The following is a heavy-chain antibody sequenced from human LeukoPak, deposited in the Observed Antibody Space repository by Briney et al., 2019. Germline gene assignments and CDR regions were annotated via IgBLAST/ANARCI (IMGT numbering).Heavy chain of an antibody. J-gene: IGHJ4*02. V-gene: IGHV3-23*01. CDR1: GFTFSSYA. Sequence: GGSLRLSCAASGFTFSSYAMSWVRQAPGKGLEWVSAISGSGRSTYYADSVKGRFTISRDNSKNTLYLQMNSLRAEDTAVYYCAKKGSPLLGQNDYWGQGTLVTVSS. CDR3: AKKGSPLLGQNDY. CDR2: ISGSGRST. D-gene: IGHD2-15*01.